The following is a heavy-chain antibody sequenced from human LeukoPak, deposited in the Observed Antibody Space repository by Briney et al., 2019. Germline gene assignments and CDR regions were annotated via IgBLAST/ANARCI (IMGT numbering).Heavy chain of an antibody. Sequence: SQTLSLTCAVYGGSFSGYYWSWIRQPPGKGLEWIGEINQSGSTNYNPSLKSRVTISVDTSKNQFSLKLSSVTAADTAVYYCARGYYDYVWGSYRYYYFDYWGQGTLVTVSS. CDR1: GGSFSGYY. CDR2: INQSGST. V-gene: IGHV4-34*01. D-gene: IGHD3-16*02. CDR3: ARGYYDYVWGSYRYYYFDY. J-gene: IGHJ4*02.